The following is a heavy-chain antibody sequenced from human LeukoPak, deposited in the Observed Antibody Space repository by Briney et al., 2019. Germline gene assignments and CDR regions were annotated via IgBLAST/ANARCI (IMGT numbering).Heavy chain of an antibody. D-gene: IGHD3-22*01. J-gene: IGHJ6*02. CDR3: ARLPMIVVVIGYYYGMDV. V-gene: IGHV4-34*01. Sequence: SETLSLTCDVYGGSFSGYYWSWIRQPPGKGLEWIGEINHSGSTNYNPSLKSRVTISVDTSKNQFSLKLSSVTAADTAVYYCARLPMIVVVIGYYYGMDVWGQGTTATVSS. CDR1: GGSFSGYY. CDR2: INHSGST.